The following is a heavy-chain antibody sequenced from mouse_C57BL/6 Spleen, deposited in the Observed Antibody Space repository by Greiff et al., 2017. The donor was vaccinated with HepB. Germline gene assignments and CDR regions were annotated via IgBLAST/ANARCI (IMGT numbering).Heavy chain of an antibody. CDR1: GYTFTSYW. CDR3: ARGAYDYDGDYYAMDY. D-gene: IGHD2-4*01. Sequence: QVQLQQPGAELVKPGASVKLSCKASGYTFTSYWMHWVKQRPGQGLEWIGMIHPNSGSTNYNEKFKSKATLTVDKSSSTAYMQLSSLTSEDSAVYYGARGAYDYDGDYYAMDYWGQGTSVTVSS. CDR2: IHPNSGST. V-gene: IGHV1-64*01. J-gene: IGHJ4*01.